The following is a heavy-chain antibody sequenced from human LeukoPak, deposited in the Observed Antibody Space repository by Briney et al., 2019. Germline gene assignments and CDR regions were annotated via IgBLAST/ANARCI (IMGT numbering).Heavy chain of an antibody. D-gene: IGHD4-17*01. CDR3: AGINDYGDPTGAFDI. Sequence: GGSLRLSCTASGFTFSSYSMNWVRQAPGKGLEWVSSISSSSSYIHYADSVKGRFTISRDNAKNSLFLQMNSLRAEDTAVYYCAGINDYGDPTGAFDIWGQGTMVTVSS. J-gene: IGHJ3*02. V-gene: IGHV3-21*01. CDR2: ISSSSSYI. CDR1: GFTFSSYS.